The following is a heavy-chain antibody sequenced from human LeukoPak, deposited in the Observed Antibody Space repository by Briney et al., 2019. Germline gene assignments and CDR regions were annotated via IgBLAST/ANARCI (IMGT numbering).Heavy chain of an antibody. V-gene: IGHV3-48*03. CDR1: GFTFSSYE. CDR2: ISSSGSTI. Sequence: PGGSVRLSCAASGFTFSSYEMNWVRQAPGKGLEWVSYISSSGSTIYYADSVKGRFTISRDNAKNSLYLQMNSLRAEDTAVYYCAREGQWLASYWGQGTLVTVSS. CDR3: AREGQWLASY. D-gene: IGHD6-19*01. J-gene: IGHJ4*02.